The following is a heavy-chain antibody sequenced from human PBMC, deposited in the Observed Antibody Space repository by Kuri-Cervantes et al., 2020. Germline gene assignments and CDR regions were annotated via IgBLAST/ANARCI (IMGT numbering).Heavy chain of an antibody. CDR1: AFSFRSYA. CDR2: ISSDGSNR. V-gene: IGHV3-30*18. CDR3: AKRRGSGSAADGFDI. J-gene: IGHJ3*02. Sequence: LSLTCAASAFSFRSYAMHWVRQAPGKGLEWVAVISSDGSNRFYVDSVEGRFTISRDNSNNILYLQMNSLRPDDTALYYCAKRRGSGSAADGFDIWGRGTMVTVSS. D-gene: IGHD6-19*01.